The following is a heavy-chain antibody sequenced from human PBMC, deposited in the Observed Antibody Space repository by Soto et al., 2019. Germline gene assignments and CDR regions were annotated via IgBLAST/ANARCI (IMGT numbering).Heavy chain of an antibody. CDR1: GYTFTSYA. Sequence: QVQLVQSGAEVKKPGASVKVSCKASGYTFTSYAMHWVRQAPGQRLEWMGWINAGNGNTKYSQKFQGRVTITRDTSASTAYMELSSLRSEDTAVYYCARWSTAMVTYYYGMDVWGQGTTVTVSS. CDR3: ARWSTAMVTYYYGMDV. D-gene: IGHD5-18*01. J-gene: IGHJ6*02. CDR2: INAGNGNT. V-gene: IGHV1-3*01.